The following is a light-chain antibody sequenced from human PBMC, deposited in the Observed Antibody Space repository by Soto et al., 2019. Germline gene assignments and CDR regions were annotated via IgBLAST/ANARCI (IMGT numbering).Light chain of an antibody. CDR1: QSVSSSY. Sequence: EIVLTQSPGTLSLSPGERATLSCRASQSVSSSYLAWYQQKPGQAPRLHIYGASTRATGIPDRFSASGSGTDFTLTISRPEPEDFAVYYRQQYGRSPPYTFGQGTQLEIK. J-gene: IGKJ2*01. V-gene: IGKV3-20*01. CDR3: QQYGRSPPYT. CDR2: GAS.